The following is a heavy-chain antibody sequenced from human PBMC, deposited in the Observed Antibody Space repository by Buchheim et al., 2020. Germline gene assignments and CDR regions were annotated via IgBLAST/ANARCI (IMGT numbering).Heavy chain of an antibody. V-gene: IGHV3-11*01. CDR1: GFTFSDYY. CDR2: ISPSGRTI. J-gene: IGHJ4*02. Sequence: QVQMVESGGGLVKSGGSLRLSCAASGFTFSDYYMTWIRQAPRKGLEWVSYISPSGRTIYYADSVKGRFTISRDNGRNSLYLQMNSLRAEYTAVYYCATRRRSGITFDYWGVGTL. D-gene: IGHD3-10*01. CDR3: ATRRRSGITFDY.